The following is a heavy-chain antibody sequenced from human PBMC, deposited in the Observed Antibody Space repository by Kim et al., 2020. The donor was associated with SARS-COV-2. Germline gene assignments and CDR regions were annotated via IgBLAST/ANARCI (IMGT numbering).Heavy chain of an antibody. CDR1: GFTLNSHD. D-gene: IGHD3-3*01. J-gene: IGHJ4*01. Sequence: GGSLRLSCAASGFTLNSHDMHWVRQVTGKGLEWVSAIGTIGDTYYAASVEGRFTISREDARSSVYLQMNSLRAGDTAVYYCARGLMTFCNITNCPFDHWGQGTLVTVSS. CDR2: IGTIGDT. V-gene: IGHV3-13*01. CDR3: ARGLMTFCNITNCPFDH.